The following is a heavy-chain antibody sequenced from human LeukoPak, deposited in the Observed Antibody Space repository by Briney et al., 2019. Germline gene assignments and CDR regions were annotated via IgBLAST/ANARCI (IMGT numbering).Heavy chain of an antibody. CDR3: ARSAEARASGYYFDRWYFDY. V-gene: IGHV1-46*01. J-gene: IGHJ4*02. D-gene: IGHD3-22*01. Sequence: GASVKVSCKASGYTFTSYYMHWVRQAPGQGLEWMGIINPSGGSTSYAQKFQGRVTMTRDMSTSTVYMELSSLRSEDTAVYYCARSAEARASGYYFDRWYFDYWGQGTLVTVSS. CDR1: GYTFTSYY. CDR2: INPSGGST.